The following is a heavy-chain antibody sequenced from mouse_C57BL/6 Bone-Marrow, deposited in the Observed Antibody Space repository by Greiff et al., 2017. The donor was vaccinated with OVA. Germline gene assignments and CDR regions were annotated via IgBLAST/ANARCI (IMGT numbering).Heavy chain of an antibody. CDR1: GYTFTSYG. D-gene: IGHD2-4*01. CDR3: ARYGGLRGNYFDY. Sequence: VQVVESGAELARPGASVKLSCKASGYTFTSYGISWVKQRTGQGLEWIGEIYPRSGNTYYNEKFKGKATLTADKSSSTAYMELRSLTSEDSAVYFCARYGGLRGNYFDYWGQGTTLTVSS. CDR2: IYPRSGNT. V-gene: IGHV1-81*01. J-gene: IGHJ2*01.